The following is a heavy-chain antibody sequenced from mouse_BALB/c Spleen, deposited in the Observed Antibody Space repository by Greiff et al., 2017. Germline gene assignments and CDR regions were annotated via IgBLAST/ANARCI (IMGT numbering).Heavy chain of an antibody. CDR1: GFTFSDYY. J-gene: IGHJ3*01. V-gene: IGHV5-4*02. D-gene: IGHD2-4*01. CDR2: ISDGGSYT. Sequence: EVQGVESGGGLVKPGGSLKLSCAASGFTFSDYYMYWVRQTPEKRLEWVATISDGGSYTYYPDSVKGRFTISRDNAKNNLYLQMSSLKSEDTAMYYCARDGITTSWFAYWGQGTLVTVSA. CDR3: ARDGITTSWFAY.